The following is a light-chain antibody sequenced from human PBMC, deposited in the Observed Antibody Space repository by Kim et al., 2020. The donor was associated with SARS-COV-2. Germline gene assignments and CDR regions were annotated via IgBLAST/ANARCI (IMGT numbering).Light chain of an antibody. J-gene: IGKJ1*01. CDR2: GAS. CDR1: QDIRDY. CDR3: QQYYTVSAT. Sequence: ASTGDRVTITCRASQDIRDYLAWYQQRPGKAPKLLIYGASTLHSGVPSTFSGSGSGTDFTLTINNLQSEDFATYFCQQYYTVSATFGQGTKVEIK. V-gene: IGKV1-8*01.